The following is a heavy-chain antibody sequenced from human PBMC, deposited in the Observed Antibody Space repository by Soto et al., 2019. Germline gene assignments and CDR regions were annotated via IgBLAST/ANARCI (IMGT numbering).Heavy chain of an antibody. Sequence: SETLSLTCTVSGGSISSGGYYWSWIRQHPGKGLEWIGYIYYSGSTYYNPSLKSRVTISVDTSKNQFSLKLSSVTAADTAVYYCARAVTTVTPYFDYWGQGTLVTVSS. V-gene: IGHV4-31*03. J-gene: IGHJ4*02. CDR3: ARAVTTVTPYFDY. CDR1: GGSISSGGYY. D-gene: IGHD4-17*01. CDR2: IYYSGST.